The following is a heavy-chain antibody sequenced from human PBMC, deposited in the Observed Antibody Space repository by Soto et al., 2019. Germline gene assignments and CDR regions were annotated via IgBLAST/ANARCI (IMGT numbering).Heavy chain of an antibody. Sequence: GGSLRLSCAASGFTFSSYWMSWVRQAPGKGLEWVANIKQDGSEKYYVDSVKGRFTISRDNAKNSLYLQMNSLRAEDTAVYYCARTSSDILTGYDPSYYMDVWGKGTTVTVSS. CDR1: GFTFSSYW. CDR2: IKQDGSEK. J-gene: IGHJ6*03. CDR3: ARTSSDILTGYDPSYYMDV. D-gene: IGHD3-9*01. V-gene: IGHV3-7*01.